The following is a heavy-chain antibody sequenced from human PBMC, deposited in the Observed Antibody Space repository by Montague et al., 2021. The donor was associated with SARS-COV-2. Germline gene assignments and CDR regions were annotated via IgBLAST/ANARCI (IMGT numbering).Heavy chain of an antibody. CDR2: IYYSGST. D-gene: IGHD3-3*01. J-gene: IGHJ4*02. CDR1: GXSISSYY. Sequence: SETLSLTCTVSGXSISSYYWSWIRQPPGKGLEWIGYIYYSGSTNYNPSLRSRVTISVDTSKNQFSLKLSSVTAADTAVYYCARAPVAHITIFGVVTSFDYWGQGTLVTVSS. CDR3: ARAPVAHITIFGVVTSFDY. V-gene: IGHV4-59*01.